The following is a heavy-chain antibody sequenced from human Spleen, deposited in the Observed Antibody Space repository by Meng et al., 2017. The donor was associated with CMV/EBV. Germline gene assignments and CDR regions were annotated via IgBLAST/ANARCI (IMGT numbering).Heavy chain of an antibody. J-gene: IGHJ4*02. CDR1: GFPFSGSA. V-gene: IGHV3-73*01. CDR3: TRLSDYSSSTWFNY. Sequence: GESLKISCAASGFPFSGSAMHWVRQASGKGLEWVGRIRSKPKGYAPAYAASVEGRFTIPRDDSKNTAYLQMNSLKTEDTAVYYCTRLSDYSSSTWFNYWGQGTLVTVSS. CDR2: IRSKPKGYAP. D-gene: IGHD6-6*01.